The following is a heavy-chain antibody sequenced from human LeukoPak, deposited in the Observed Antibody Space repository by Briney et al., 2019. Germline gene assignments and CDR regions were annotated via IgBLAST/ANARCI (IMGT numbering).Heavy chain of an antibody. D-gene: IGHD3-22*01. CDR2: ISSSSSYI. J-gene: IGHJ4*02. CDR3: ARDFYDSSGYFDY. V-gene: IGHV3-21*01. CDR1: GFTVSSYS. Sequence: GGSLRLSCAASGFTVSSYSMNWVRQAPGKGLEWVSSISSSSSYIYYADSVKGRFTISRDNAKNSLYLQKNRLRAEDTAVYYCARDFYDSSGYFDYWGQGTLVT.